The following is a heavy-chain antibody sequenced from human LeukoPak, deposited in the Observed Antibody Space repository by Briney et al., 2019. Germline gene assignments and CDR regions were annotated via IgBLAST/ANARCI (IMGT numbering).Heavy chain of an antibody. D-gene: IGHD3-22*01. V-gene: IGHV5-51*01. Sequence: GESLKISCKGSGYNFTSYWIVWVRQMPGKGLEWMGIIYPGDSDTRYSPSFQGQVIISVDKSISIAYLQWSSLKASDTAMYYCARGGYRNDDAFDIWGQGTLVTVSS. CDR2: IYPGDSDT. CDR1: GYNFTSYW. J-gene: IGHJ3*02. CDR3: ARGGYRNDDAFDI.